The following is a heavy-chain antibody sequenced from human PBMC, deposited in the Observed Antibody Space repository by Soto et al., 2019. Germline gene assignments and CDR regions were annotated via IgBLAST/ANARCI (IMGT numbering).Heavy chain of an antibody. D-gene: IGHD3-22*01. CDR1: GYSFSSYW. V-gene: IGHV5-51*01. CDR3: ARMGYCDSSGYFPFY. Sequence: PGESLKISCKGSGYSFSSYWIAWVRQMPGKGLEWMGIIHPGDSDTRYSPSFQGRVTISADKSINTAYLQWSSLKASDTAMYYCARMGYCDSSGYFPFYWGQGTLVTVSS. J-gene: IGHJ4*02. CDR2: IHPGDSDT.